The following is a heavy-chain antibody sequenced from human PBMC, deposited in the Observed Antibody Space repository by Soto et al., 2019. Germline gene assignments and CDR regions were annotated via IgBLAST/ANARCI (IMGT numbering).Heavy chain of an antibody. CDR3: AHSRRITMVRGVTPNGMDV. D-gene: IGHD3-10*01. CDR1: GFSLSTSGVG. V-gene: IGHV2-5*02. J-gene: IGHJ6*02. Sequence: SGPTLVNPTQTLTLTCTFSGFSLSTSGVGAGWIRQPPGKALEWLALIYWDDDKRYSPSLKSRLTITKDTSKNQVVLTMTNMDPVDTATYYCAHSRRITMVRGVTPNGMDVWGQGTTVTVS. CDR2: IYWDDDK.